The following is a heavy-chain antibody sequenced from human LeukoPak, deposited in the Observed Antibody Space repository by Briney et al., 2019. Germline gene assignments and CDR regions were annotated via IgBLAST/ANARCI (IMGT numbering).Heavy chain of an antibody. D-gene: IGHD5-12*01. CDR2: IGISSGNT. V-gene: IGHV3-48*04. J-gene: IGHJ4*02. CDR3: ARDYRYAFNN. Sequence: GGSLRLSCAASGFTFSSYSMNWVRQAPGKGLEWISYIGISSGNTKYADSVKGRFTISGDNAKNSLYLQMNSLRVEDTAVYYCARDYRYAFNNWGQGTLVTVSS. CDR1: GFTFSSYS.